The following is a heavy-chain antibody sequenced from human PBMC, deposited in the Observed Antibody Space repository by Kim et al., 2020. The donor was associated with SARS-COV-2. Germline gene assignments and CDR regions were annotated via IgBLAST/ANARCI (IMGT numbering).Heavy chain of an antibody. Sequence: ASVKVSCKASGYTFTGYYMHWVLQAPGQGLEWMGWINPNSGGTNYAQKFQGRVTMTRDTSISTAYMELSRLRSDDTAVYYCASQLRITMIVVVHYAFDIWGQGTMVTVSS. J-gene: IGHJ3*02. CDR1: GYTFTGYY. CDR3: ASQLRITMIVVVHYAFDI. D-gene: IGHD3-22*01. CDR2: INPNSGGT. V-gene: IGHV1-2*02.